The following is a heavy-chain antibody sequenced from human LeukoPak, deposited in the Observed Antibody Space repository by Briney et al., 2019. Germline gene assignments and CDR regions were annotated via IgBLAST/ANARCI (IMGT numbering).Heavy chain of an antibody. D-gene: IGHD3-16*02. V-gene: IGHV4-4*07. Sequence: SETLSLTCTVSGGSISSYYWSWIRQPAGKGLEWIGRIYTSGSTNYNPSLKSRVTMSVDTSKNQFSLKLSSVTAADTAVYYCASSPFTFGGVIVRTFDYWGQGTLVTVSS. J-gene: IGHJ4*02. CDR1: GGSISSYY. CDR3: ASSPFTFGGVIVRTFDY. CDR2: IYTSGST.